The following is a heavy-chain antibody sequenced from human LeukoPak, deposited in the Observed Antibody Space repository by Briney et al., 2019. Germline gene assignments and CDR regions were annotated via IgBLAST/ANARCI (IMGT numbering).Heavy chain of an antibody. D-gene: IGHD5/OR15-5a*01. Sequence: SETLSLTCTVSSGPMDSGLYXXXWIRQPAGXGXXXXXXXXXXXSTAYNPSLRGRXTITXDTSKNYFSLKVTSVTAADTAIYYXXXXSEDTYSPSWGLYDPYYYIDAWGNGTTVTVSS. CDR2: XXXXXST. CDR1: SGPMDSGLYX. V-gene: IGHV4-61*02. J-gene: IGHJ6*03. CDR3: XXXSEDTYSPSWGLYDPYYYIDA.